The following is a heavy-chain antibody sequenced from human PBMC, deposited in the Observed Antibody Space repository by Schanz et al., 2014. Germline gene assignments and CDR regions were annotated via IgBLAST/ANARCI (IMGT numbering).Heavy chain of an antibody. Sequence: DVQLLESGGGLVQPGGSLRLSCAASGFTFTNYAMSWVRQAPGKGLEWVSLISDSGDTAYYADSVRGRFTMSRDNSKNTLYLQKNSLRDGDTAVYYCARGLIAAAGGAFDYWGQGTLVAVSA. CDR1: GFTFTNYA. D-gene: IGHD6-13*01. CDR3: ARGLIAAAGGAFDY. V-gene: IGHV3-23*01. J-gene: IGHJ4*02. CDR2: ISDSGDTA.